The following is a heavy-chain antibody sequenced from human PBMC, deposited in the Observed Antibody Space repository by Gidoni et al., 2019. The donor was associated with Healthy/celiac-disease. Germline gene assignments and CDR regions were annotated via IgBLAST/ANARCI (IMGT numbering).Heavy chain of an antibody. D-gene: IGHD3-22*01. CDR2: ISGSGGST. Sequence: EVQLLESGGGLVQPGGSLRLSCAASGFTFSSYAMSWVRQAPGKGLEWVSAISGSGGSTYYADSVKGRFTISRDNSKNTLYLQMNSLRAEDTAVYYCAKYTRIGRRYYYDSSGSLGYWGQGTLVTVSS. V-gene: IGHV3-23*01. J-gene: IGHJ4*02. CDR1: GFTFSSYA. CDR3: AKYTRIGRRYYYDSSGSLGY.